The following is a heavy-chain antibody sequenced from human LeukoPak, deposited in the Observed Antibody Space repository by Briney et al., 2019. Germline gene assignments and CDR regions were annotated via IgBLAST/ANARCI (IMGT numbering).Heavy chain of an antibody. CDR2: ISAYNGNT. Sequence: GASVKVSCKASGYTFTSYGISWVRQAPGQGLEWMGWISAYNGNTNYAQKLQGRVTMTTDTSTSTAYMELRSLRSDDTAVYYCARDYDTLTAYYFDYWGQGTLVTVSS. CDR3: ARDYDTLTAYYFDY. CDR1: GYTFTSYG. J-gene: IGHJ4*02. V-gene: IGHV1-18*01. D-gene: IGHD5-12*01.